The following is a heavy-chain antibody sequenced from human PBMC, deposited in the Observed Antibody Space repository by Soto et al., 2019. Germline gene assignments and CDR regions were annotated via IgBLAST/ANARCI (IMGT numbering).Heavy chain of an antibody. CDR2: VSGGGGST. CDR1: GVTFKKHA. J-gene: IGHJ4*01. CDR3: AKDFVFPFYDPSTVRDY. Sequence: GGALRLSRAAPGVTFKKHALRWGPQAPGKGLEWVSAVSGGGGSTYYAASVKGRFTISRDNSKNTLYLQMNSLRAEDTAIYYCAKDFVFPFYDPSTVRDYWAQRAPVTV. D-gene: IGHD3-3*01. V-gene: IGHV3-23*01.